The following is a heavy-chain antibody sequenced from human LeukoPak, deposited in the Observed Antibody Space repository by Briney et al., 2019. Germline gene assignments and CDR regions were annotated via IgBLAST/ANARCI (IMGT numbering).Heavy chain of an antibody. V-gene: IGHV3-23*01. CDR1: GFTFSNYG. J-gene: IGHJ4*02. CDR3: AKDMYYDSSGPVFDY. Sequence: GGSLRLSCAASGFTFSNYGMSWVRQAPGKGLEWVSTISGSGGNTYYADSVKGRFTISRDTSKNTLYLQMNSPRAEDTAVYYYAKDMYYDSSGPVFDYWGQGTLVTVSS. D-gene: IGHD3-22*01. CDR2: ISGSGGNT.